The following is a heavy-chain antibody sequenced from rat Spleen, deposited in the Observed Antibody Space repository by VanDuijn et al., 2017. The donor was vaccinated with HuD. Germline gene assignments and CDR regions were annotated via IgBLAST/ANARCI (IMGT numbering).Heavy chain of an antibody. CDR1: GFTFSDYA. V-gene: IGHV5-17*01. Sequence: EVQLVESGGGLVQPGRSLKLSCAASGFTFSDYAMAWVRQTPKKGLEWVATILYDYNNIFYRDSVKGRFTISRDNAKNTLYLQMDSLKSEDTATYFCARHDDYWGQGVMVTVSS. CDR3: ARHDDY. CDR2: ILYDYNNI. J-gene: IGHJ2*01.